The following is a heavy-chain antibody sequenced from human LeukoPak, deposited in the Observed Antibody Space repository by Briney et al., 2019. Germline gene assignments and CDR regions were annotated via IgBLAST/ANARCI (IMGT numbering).Heavy chain of an antibody. V-gene: IGHV3-23*01. Sequence: GGSLRLSCAASGFTFTNYAMSWGRQAPGKGLEWVSAISGSGSRTYYADSVKGRFTISRDNSKNTLSLQMSWLRAEDTAVYYCAKDGTLWSGAYYFDYWGQGTLVTVSS. CDR3: AKDGTLWSGAYYFDY. CDR2: ISGSGSRT. CDR1: GFTFTNYA. D-gene: IGHD3-10*02. J-gene: IGHJ4*02.